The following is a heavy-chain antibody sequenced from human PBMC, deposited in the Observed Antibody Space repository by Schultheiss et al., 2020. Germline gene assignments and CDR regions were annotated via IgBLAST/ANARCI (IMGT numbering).Heavy chain of an antibody. J-gene: IGHJ4*02. V-gene: IGHV4-59*01. CDR3: ARINMKQHEVIDY. CDR2: IYYSGST. CDR1: GGSISSYY. D-gene: IGHD3-22*01. Sequence: SETLSLTCTVSGGSISSYYWSWIRQPPGKGLEWIGYIYYSGSTNYNPSLKSRVTISVDTSKNQFSLKLSSVTAADTAVYYCARINMKQHEVIDYWGQGALVTVSS.